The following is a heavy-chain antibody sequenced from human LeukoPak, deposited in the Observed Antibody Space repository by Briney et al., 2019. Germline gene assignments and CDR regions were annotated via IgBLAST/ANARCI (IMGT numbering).Heavy chain of an antibody. CDR2: INHSGST. D-gene: IGHD4-17*01. J-gene: IGHJ1*01. Sequence: SQTLSLTCTVYGGSFSGYYWSWIRQPPGKGLEWIGEINHSGSTNYNPSLKSRVTILVDTSKNQFSLKLSSVTAADTAVYYCARGHSPVTTKVSYFQHWGQGTLVTVSS. CDR1: GGSFSGYY. V-gene: IGHV4-34*01. CDR3: ARGHSPVTTKVSYFQH.